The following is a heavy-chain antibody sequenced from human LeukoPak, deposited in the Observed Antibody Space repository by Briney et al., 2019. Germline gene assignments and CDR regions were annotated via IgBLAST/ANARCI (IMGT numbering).Heavy chain of an antibody. J-gene: IGHJ6*03. D-gene: IGHD2-2*01. V-gene: IGHV1-2*06. CDR3: ARGAVYCSSTSCYVSYYYYMDV. CDR2: INPNSGGT. CDR1: GYTFTGYY. Sequence: GASVKVSCKASGYTFTGYYMHWVRQAPGQGLEWMGRINPNSGGTNYAQKFQGRVTMTRDTSISTAYMELSSLRSEDTAVYYCARGAVYCSSTSCYVSYYYYMDVWGKGTTVTVSS.